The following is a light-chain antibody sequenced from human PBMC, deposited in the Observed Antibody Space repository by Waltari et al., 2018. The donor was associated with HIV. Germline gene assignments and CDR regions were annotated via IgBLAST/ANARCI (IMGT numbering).Light chain of an antibody. V-gene: IGLV1-51*01. CDR2: DNN. CDR1: SSNIGNNY. J-gene: IGLJ3*02. CDR3: GTWDSSLSAV. Sequence: QSVLTPPPSVSAAPGQRVTISCSGSSSNIGNNYVSWYQHLPGAAPKLLIYDNNNRPSGIPDRFSGSKSGTSATLVITGLQTGDEADYYCGTWDSSLSAVFGGGTKLTVL.